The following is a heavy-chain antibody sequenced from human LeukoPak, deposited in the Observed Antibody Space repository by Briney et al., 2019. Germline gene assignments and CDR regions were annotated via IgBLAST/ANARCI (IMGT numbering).Heavy chain of an antibody. D-gene: IGHD6-13*01. Sequence: GESLKISCKGSGYSFTSYWIDWVRQMRGKGLEWIGSIYPGNSDTRYSPSFQGQVTVSADKSISTAYLQWSSLKASDTSMYYCARRHYYSSSWYPFAYWGQGTLVTVSS. CDR2: IYPGNSDT. CDR3: ARRHYYSSSWYPFAY. J-gene: IGHJ4*02. V-gene: IGHV5-51*01. CDR1: GYSFTSYW.